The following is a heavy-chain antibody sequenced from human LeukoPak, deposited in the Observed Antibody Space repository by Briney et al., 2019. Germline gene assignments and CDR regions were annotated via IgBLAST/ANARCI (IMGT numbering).Heavy chain of an antibody. CDR2: IKQDGSDI. J-gene: IGHJ6*03. V-gene: IGHV3-7*01. Sequence: GGSLRLSCAASGFTFNTFWMRWVRQAPGKGREWVANIKQDGSDIYYVDSVKGRFTISRDNAKNSLYLQMNSLRAEDTAVYYCARLRAPKVGACYYMDVWGKGATVTVSS. CDR3: ARLRAPKVGACYYMDV. D-gene: IGHD1-26*01. CDR1: GFTFNTFW.